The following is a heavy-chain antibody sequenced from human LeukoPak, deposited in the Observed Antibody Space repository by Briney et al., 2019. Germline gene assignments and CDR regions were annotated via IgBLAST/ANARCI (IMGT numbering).Heavy chain of an antibody. CDR1: GGSISSYQ. CDR3: AGHHPRNTVDF. CDR2: ISYSGFT. J-gene: IGHJ4*02. Sequence: SEALSLTCTVSGGSISSYQWSWIRQPPGKGLEWIGYISYSGFTNYNPSLKSRVTISLDTSKNQFSLKLTSVTAADTAVYYCAGHHPRNTVDFWGQGTLVTVSS. D-gene: IGHD2/OR15-2a*01. V-gene: IGHV4-59*08.